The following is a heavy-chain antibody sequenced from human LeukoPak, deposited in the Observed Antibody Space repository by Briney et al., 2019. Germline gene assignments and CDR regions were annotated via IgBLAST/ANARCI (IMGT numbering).Heavy chain of an antibody. Sequence: SVKVSCKASGGTFSSYAISWVRQAPGQGLEWMGGIIPIFGTANYAQKFQGRVTITADESTSTAYMELSSLRSEDTAVYYCAREDRGYSYGPLDYWGQGTLVTVSS. CDR1: GGTFSSYA. CDR2: IIPIFGTA. CDR3: AREDRGYSYGPLDY. D-gene: IGHD5-18*01. J-gene: IGHJ4*02. V-gene: IGHV1-69*13.